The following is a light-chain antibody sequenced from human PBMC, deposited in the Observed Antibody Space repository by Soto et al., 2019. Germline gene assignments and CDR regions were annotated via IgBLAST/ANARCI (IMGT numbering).Light chain of an antibody. CDR3: MQGLQKPT. V-gene: IGKV2-28*01. CDR1: QSLLHSNGYNY. J-gene: IGKJ5*01. CDR2: LGS. Sequence: DIVMTQSPVSLPVTPGEPASISCRSSQSLLHSNGYNYLDWYLQKPGQSPQLLVFLGSNQASGVHDRISDSVSGTDFTLKISRVEAEDVGVYYCMQGLQKPTVGQGTRLEIK.